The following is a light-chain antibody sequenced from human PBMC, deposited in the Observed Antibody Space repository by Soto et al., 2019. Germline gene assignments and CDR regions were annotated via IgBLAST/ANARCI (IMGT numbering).Light chain of an antibody. CDR3: QQCYSYPRT. J-gene: IGKJ1*01. CDR2: AAS. V-gene: IGKV1-39*01. Sequence: DIQMTQSPSTLSAGVGDRVTITCRASQRISTYLNWDQQKPGKAPTLLIYAASSLQSGVPSRFSGGGSGTDFTLTINTLQPEDFATYFCQQCYSYPRTFGQGTKVEIK. CDR1: QRISTY.